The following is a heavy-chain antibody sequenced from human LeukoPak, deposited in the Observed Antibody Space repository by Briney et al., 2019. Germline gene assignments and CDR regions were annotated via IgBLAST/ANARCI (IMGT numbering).Heavy chain of an antibody. CDR3: ARDTIDWNYFYDYGMDV. CDR1: GGTFSSYA. V-gene: IGHV1-69*04. J-gene: IGHJ6*02. Sequence: SVKVSCKASGGTFSSYAISWVRQAPGQGLEWMGRIIPILGIANYAQKFQGRVTITADKSTSTAYMELSSLRSEDTAVYYCARDTIDWNYFYDYGMDVWGQGTTVTVSS. CDR2: IIPILGIA. D-gene: IGHD1-1*01.